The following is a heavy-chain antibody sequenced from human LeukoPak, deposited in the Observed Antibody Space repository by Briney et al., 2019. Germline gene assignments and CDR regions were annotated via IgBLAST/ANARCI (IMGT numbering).Heavy chain of an antibody. Sequence: TGGSLRLSCAASGFTFSNAWMNWVRQAPGKGLEWVGRFKSKVDGGTTDYAAPVKGRFTISRDDSKNMLYLQSNSLTTEDTAVYYCTTATGYTYGKLPYFDYWGQGTLVTVSS. CDR1: GFTFSNAW. CDR2: FKSKVDGGTT. CDR3: TTATGYTYGKLPYFDY. D-gene: IGHD5-18*01. V-gene: IGHV3-15*07. J-gene: IGHJ4*02.